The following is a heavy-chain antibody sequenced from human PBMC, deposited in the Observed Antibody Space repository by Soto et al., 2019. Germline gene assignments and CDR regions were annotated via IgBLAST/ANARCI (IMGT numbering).Heavy chain of an antibody. CDR3: ARRFFRYSYCMDV. CDR2: ISSSSSTI. Sequence: EVQLVESGGGLVQPGGSLRLSCAASGFTFSSYSMNWVRQAPGKGLEWVSYISSSSSTIDYAHSVKGRFTISRDNANNSLYLRINSLRAEATAVYYCARRFFRYSYCMDVWGKGTTVTVSS. CDR1: GFTFSSYS. V-gene: IGHV3-48*01. J-gene: IGHJ6*03. D-gene: IGHD3-3*01.